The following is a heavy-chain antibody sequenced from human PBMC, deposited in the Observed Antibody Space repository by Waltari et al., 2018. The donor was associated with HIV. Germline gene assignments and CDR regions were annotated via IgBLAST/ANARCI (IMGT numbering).Heavy chain of an antibody. D-gene: IGHD5-12*01. CDR3: ARSLDSGPSHYFDY. CDR1: GFTFSDHF. CDR2: SRNKAHTYMI. V-gene: IGHV3-72*01. J-gene: IGHJ4*02. Sequence: EVQLVESGGGLVQPGGSLRLSCAASGFTFSDHFMDWVRQAPGKGLEWVGRSRNKAHTYMIEYAASVKGRFTISRDHSKNSLYLQMNSLKTEDTAVYYCARSLDSGPSHYFDYWGQGILVTVSS.